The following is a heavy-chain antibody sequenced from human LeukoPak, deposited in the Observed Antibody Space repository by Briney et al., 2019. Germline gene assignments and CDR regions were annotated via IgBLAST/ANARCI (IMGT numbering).Heavy chain of an antibody. Sequence: HTGGSLRLSCAASGFTLSTYGMSWVRQAPGKGLEWVSAVASDGVNTAYADSVKGRFTISRDNSKNTLYLQLSSLRAEDTAVYYCAKGLAAGSQYFDYWGQGTLVTVSS. CDR3: AKGLAAGSQYFDY. CDR2: VASDGVNT. CDR1: GFTLSTYG. J-gene: IGHJ4*02. D-gene: IGHD6-25*01. V-gene: IGHV3-23*01.